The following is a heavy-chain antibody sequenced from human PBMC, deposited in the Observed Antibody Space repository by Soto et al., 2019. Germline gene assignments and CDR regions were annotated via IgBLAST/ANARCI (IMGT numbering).Heavy chain of an antibody. Sequence: QVQLVQSGPDVNKPGASVRVSCKASGYTFSNYGVNWVRQAPGQGLEWMGYIMTYNNAHYAQKFLGRVTMTADTSTSTAFLELRSLRSDDTAVYYCARGGMGKSYWTFDYWGQGSLVTVSS. CDR1: GYTFSNYG. V-gene: IGHV1-18*01. D-gene: IGHD1-1*01. CDR2: IMTYNNA. CDR3: ARGGMGKSYWTFDY. J-gene: IGHJ4*02.